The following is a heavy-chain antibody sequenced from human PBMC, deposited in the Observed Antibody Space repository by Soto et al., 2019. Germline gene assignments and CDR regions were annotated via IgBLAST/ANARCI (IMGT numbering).Heavy chain of an antibody. D-gene: IGHD2-8*01. CDR3: VRRHVSATRMHWFDP. CDR2: IIPNFGTA. CDR1: GGPYSSYA. J-gene: IGHJ5*02. V-gene: IGHV1-69*05. Sequence: SVKVSCKASGGPYSSYAMRWVKQDPGQGLEWMGGIIPNFGTANYAQKFQGRVTITRDTSASPAYMELSSLRSEDTAVYYCVRRHVSATRMHWFDPWGQGTLVTVPS.